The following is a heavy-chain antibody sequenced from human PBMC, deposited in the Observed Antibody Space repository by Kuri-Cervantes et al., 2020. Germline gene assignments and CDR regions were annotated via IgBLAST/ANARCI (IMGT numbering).Heavy chain of an antibody. CDR2: ISGSGGST. J-gene: IGHJ4*02. V-gene: IGHV3-23*01. CDR3: ARIVVVPAANHYYFDY. Sequence: GGSLRLSCAASGFTFSSYAMSWVRQAPGKGLEWVSAISGSGGSTYYADSVKGRFTISRDNSKNTPYLQMNSLRAEDTAVYYCARIVVVPAANHYYFDYWGQGTLVTVSS. D-gene: IGHD2-2*01. CDR1: GFTFSSYA.